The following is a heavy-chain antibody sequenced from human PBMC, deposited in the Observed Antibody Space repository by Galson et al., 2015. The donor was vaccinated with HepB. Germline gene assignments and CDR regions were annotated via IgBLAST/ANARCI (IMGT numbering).Heavy chain of an antibody. Sequence: SVKVSCKASGGTFSSYAISWVRQAPGQGLEWMGGIIPIFGTANYAQKFVRRVTISAGKFTSTAYMELRSLRSEDTAVYYCAKITTTSPHIYYYGMDVWGQGITVTVSS. D-gene: IGHD3-22*01. CDR3: AKITTTSPHIYYYGMDV. J-gene: IGHJ6*02. V-gene: IGHV1-69*06. CDR2: IIPIFGTA. CDR1: GGTFSSYA.